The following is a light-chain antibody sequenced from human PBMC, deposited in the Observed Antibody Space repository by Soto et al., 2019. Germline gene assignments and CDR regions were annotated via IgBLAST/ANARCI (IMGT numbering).Light chain of an antibody. Sequence: EIVLTQSPATLSLSPGERATLSCRASQSVNSYLAWYQHKPGQAPRLLIYGASNRATGIPARFSGSGSGTDSTRTSSSLEPEDFAVYYCPQRSNWPPLTFGQGTRLEIK. V-gene: IGKV3-11*01. J-gene: IGKJ5*01. CDR1: QSVNSY. CDR2: GAS. CDR3: PQRSNWPPLT.